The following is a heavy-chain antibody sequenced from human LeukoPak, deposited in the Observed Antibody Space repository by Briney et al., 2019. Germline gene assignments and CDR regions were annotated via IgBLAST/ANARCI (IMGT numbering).Heavy chain of an antibody. CDR3: ATEYCASSSCRFDS. J-gene: IGHJ4*02. V-gene: IGHV4-59*01. CDR2: IYNSGST. D-gene: IGHD2-2*01. CDR1: GGSISNYY. Sequence: SETLSLTCSVSGGSISNYYWSWIRQSPGKGPEWIGYIYNSGSTNYNPSLKGRVTISLDTSKKQFSLKLTSVTAADTAIYYCATEYCASSSCRFDSWGQGTLVTVSS.